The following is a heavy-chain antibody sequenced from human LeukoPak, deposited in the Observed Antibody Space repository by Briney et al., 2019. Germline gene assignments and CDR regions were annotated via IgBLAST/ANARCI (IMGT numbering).Heavy chain of an antibody. J-gene: IGHJ4*02. CDR3: ARAGSGSYSLDDY. CDR1: GDSITSGSYY. Sequence: KTSETLSLTCTVSGDSITSGSYYWGWIRQPPGRGLEWIGSIYFSGNTYYNPSLKSRVTISIDTSNNEFSLRLTSVTAADTAVYYCARAGSGSYSLDDYWGQGTLVTVSS. CDR2: IYFSGNT. D-gene: IGHD3-10*01. V-gene: IGHV4-39*07.